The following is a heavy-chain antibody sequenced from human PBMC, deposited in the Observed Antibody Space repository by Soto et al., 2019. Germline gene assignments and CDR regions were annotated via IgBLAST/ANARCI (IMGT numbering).Heavy chain of an antibody. V-gene: IGHV3-23*01. CDR3: AKAPRASSTSVVVAFDI. CDR2: ISGSGGST. D-gene: IGHD2-2*01. CDR1: GFTFSSYA. Sequence: GGSLRLSCAASGFTFSSYAMSWVRPAPGKGLEWVSAISGSGGSTYYADSVKGRFTISRDNSKNTLYLQMNSLRAEDTAVYYCAKAPRASSTSVVVAFDIWGQGTMVIVSS. J-gene: IGHJ3*02.